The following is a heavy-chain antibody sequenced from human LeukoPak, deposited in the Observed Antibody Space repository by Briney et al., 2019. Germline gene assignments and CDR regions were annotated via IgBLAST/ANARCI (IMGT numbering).Heavy chain of an antibody. J-gene: IGHJ4*02. CDR3: ARYRGGLGFDY. V-gene: IGHV4-39*01. D-gene: IGHD3-10*01. CDR2: IFYSGST. Sequence: PSETLSLTCTVSGGSMSSSSYYWAWIRQPPGKGLEWIGNIFYSGSTYYNSSLKSRVTISVDTSKSQFSLKMSSVTAADTALYYCARYRGGLGFDYWGRGTLVTVSS. CDR1: GGSMSSSSYY.